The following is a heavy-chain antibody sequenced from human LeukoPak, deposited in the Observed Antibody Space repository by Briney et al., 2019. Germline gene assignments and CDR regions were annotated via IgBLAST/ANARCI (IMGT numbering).Heavy chain of an antibody. V-gene: IGHV1-46*01. CDR2: INPTGGST. Sequence: ASVKVSCKASGYTFTSYAMNWVRQAPGQGLEWMGWINPTGGSTNYAQKFQGRVTMTRDMSTTTVYMDLSSLKSEDTAVYYCARAGSSGDYQAGSFEYWGQGTLVTVSS. CDR3: ARAGSSGDYQAGSFEY. CDR1: GYTFTSYA. J-gene: IGHJ4*02. D-gene: IGHD1-26*01.